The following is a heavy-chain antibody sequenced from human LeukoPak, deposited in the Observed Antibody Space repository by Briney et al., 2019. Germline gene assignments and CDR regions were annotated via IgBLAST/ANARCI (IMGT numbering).Heavy chain of an antibody. Sequence: GGSLRLSCAASGFTFSSYSMNWVRQAPGKGLEWVSSISSSSSYIYYADSVKGRFTISRDNAKNSLYLQMNSLRAEDTAVYYCARLAMVYAILGCRYGMDVWGQGTTVTVSS. CDR2: ISSSSSYI. J-gene: IGHJ6*02. CDR3: ARLAMVYAILGCRYGMDV. V-gene: IGHV3-21*01. D-gene: IGHD2-8*01. CDR1: GFTFSSYS.